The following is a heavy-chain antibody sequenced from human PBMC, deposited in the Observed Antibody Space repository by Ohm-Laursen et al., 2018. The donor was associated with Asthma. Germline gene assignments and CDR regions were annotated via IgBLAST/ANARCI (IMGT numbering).Heavy chain of an antibody. Sequence: SLRLSCSASGYTFSRYSIHWVRQIPGKGLEWVASISTASSFIYYEDSVRGRFTTSRDNDRNSVYLQMNSLRAEDTALYYCARIGPEWELPGREYSLHHWGEGTLVTVSS. CDR3: ARIGPEWELPGREYSLHH. CDR2: ISTASSFI. V-gene: IGHV3-21*01. CDR1: GYTFSRYS. D-gene: IGHD1-26*01. J-gene: IGHJ1*01.